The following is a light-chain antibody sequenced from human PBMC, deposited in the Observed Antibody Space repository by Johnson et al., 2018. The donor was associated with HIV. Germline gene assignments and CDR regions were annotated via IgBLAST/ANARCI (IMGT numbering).Light chain of an antibody. J-gene: IGLJ1*01. CDR1: TSNIGNNY. Sequence: QSVLTQPPSVSAAPGQKVTISCSGSTSNIGNNYVSWYQQLPGTAPKLLIYDNNKRPSGIPDRFSGSKSGTSASLAISGLRSEDEADYYCAVWDDSLSAYLFGAGTRITVL. CDR2: DNN. V-gene: IGLV1-51*01. CDR3: AVWDDSLSAYL.